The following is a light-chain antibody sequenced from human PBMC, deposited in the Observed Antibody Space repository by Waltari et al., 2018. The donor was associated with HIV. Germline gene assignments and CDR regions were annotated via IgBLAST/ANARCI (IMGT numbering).Light chain of an antibody. CDR1: DLGDKD. CDR2: QDN. J-gene: IGLJ3*02. V-gene: IGLV3-1*01. CDR3: QAWGSTTSGV. Sequence: SYEVTQPPSVAVSPGQTAPTPGSGYDLGDKDTRWYQQKPGQSPLLVIYQDNKRPSGIPERFSGSSSGHTATLTISGTLPMDEADYYCQAWGSTTSGVFGRGTRLTVL.